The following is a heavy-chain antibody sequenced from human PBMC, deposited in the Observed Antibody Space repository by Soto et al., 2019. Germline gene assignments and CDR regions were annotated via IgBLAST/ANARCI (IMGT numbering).Heavy chain of an antibody. V-gene: IGHV3-30*18. CDR3: AKDLVSYGDHEGPLDPMDV. J-gene: IGHJ6*02. CDR2: ISYDGSNK. D-gene: IGHD4-17*01. Sequence: QVQLVESGGGVVQPGRSLRLSCAVSGFTFSSYGMPWVRQAPDKGLEWVAVISYDGSNKYYADSVKGRFTISRDNSKITLYLHMNSLRAEDTCVYACAKDLVSYGDHEGPLDPMDVWGQGTTVTVSS. CDR1: GFTFSSYG.